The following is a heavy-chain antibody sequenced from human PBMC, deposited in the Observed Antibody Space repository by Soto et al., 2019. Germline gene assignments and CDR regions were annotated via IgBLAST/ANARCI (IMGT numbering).Heavy chain of an antibody. Sequence: QVQLQESGPGLVKPSGTLSLTCAVSGGSGSSSNWCRWVRQSPGKGLEWMGEIYHSGSAHYNPSLKSRATISLDKSKNQFSLRLTSVTAADTAVYYCARVPGVVVSADDAFDIWGPGTRVIVSS. D-gene: IGHD2-21*02. CDR1: GGSGSSSNW. J-gene: IGHJ3*02. CDR2: IYHSGSA. V-gene: IGHV4-4*02. CDR3: ARVPGVVVSADDAFDI.